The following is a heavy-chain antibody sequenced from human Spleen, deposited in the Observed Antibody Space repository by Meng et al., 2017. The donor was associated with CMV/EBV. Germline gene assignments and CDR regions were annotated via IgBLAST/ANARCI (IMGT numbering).Heavy chain of an antibody. Sequence: GESLKISCAASGFTFSSYEMNWVRQAPGKGLEWVSYISSSGSTIYYADSVKGRFTISRDNAKNSLYLQMNSLRAEDTAVYYCARDYSNYANYYYYGMDVWGQGTTVTVSS. V-gene: IGHV3-48*03. CDR3: ARDYSNYANYYYYGMDV. CDR2: ISSSGSTI. J-gene: IGHJ6*02. CDR1: GFTFSSYE. D-gene: IGHD4-11*01.